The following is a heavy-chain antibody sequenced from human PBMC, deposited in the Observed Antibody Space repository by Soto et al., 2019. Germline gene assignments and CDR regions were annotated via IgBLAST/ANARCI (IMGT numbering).Heavy chain of an antibody. Sequence: GGSLRLSCAASGFTFDTYAMHWVRQAPGKGLEWVAVISYDGSNQFYAGSVKDRFTVSRDNSKNTLYLQVNSLRNDDTAVYYCTRGLLTDFFDYWGQGALVTVSS. CDR1: GFTFDTYA. J-gene: IGHJ4*02. CDR2: ISYDGSNQ. V-gene: IGHV3-30-3*01. CDR3: TRGLLTDFFDY.